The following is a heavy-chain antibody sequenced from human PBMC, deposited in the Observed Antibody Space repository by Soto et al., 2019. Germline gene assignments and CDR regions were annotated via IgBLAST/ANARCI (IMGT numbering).Heavy chain of an antibody. CDR1: GGTFSSYA. Sequence: SVKVSCKASGGTFSSYAISWVRRAPGQGLEWMGGIIPIFGTANYAQKFQGRVTITADESTSTAYMELSSLRSEDTAVYYCARSRGYSGYDTSVSDYWGQGTLVTVSS. J-gene: IGHJ4*02. CDR2: IIPIFGTA. V-gene: IGHV1-69*13. D-gene: IGHD5-12*01. CDR3: ARSRGYSGYDTSVSDY.